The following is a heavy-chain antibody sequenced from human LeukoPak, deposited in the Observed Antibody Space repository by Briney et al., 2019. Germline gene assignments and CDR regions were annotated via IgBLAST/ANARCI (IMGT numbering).Heavy chain of an antibody. CDR3: ARAGKATPGKRAALAY. V-gene: IGHV1-69*06. J-gene: IGHJ4*02. D-gene: IGHD6-13*01. Sequence: SVTVSCKASGGTFSSYAISWVRQAPGQGLEWMGGIIPIFGTANYAQKFQGRVTITADKSTSTAYMDLSSLRSEDTAVYYCARAGKATPGKRAALAYWGQGTPVTVSS. CDR2: IIPIFGTA. CDR1: GGTFSSYA.